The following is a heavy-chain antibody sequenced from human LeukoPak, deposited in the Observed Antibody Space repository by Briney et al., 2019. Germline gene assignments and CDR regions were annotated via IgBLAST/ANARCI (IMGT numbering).Heavy chain of an antibody. D-gene: IGHD1-14*01. CDR2: IYYNGYT. CDR3: ARHRRNLNEDRFREGEPNFDY. CDR1: GDSVSSVY. Sequence: PSETLSLTCNVSGDSVSSVYWSWIRQPPGKGLEWIGYIYYNGYTDYNPSLKSRVTISVDTSKNQLSLHMNSVTASDSAIYYCARHRRNLNEDRFREGEPNFDYWGQGTLVTVSS. J-gene: IGHJ4*02. V-gene: IGHV4-59*08.